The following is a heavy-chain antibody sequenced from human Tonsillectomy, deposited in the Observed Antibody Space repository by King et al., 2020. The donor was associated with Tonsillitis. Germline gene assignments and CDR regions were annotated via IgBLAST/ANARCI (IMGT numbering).Heavy chain of an antibody. D-gene: IGHD2-15*01. V-gene: IGHV3-11*01. Sequence: VQLVESGGGLVKPGGSLRLSCVASGFTFNDYYMSWIRQAPGKGLEWVSYISSSGSTIYYADSVKGRFTISRDNAKNSLYLQMNSLRAEDTAVYYCGREPDIVLVEASTDFDYRGQGTLVTVSS. J-gene: IGHJ4*02. CDR1: GFTFNDYY. CDR3: GREPDIVLVEASTDFDY. CDR2: ISSSGSTI.